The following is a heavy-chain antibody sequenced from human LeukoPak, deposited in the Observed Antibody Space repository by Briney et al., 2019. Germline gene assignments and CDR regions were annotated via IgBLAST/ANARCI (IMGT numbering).Heavy chain of an antibody. Sequence: PGGSLRLSCAASGFAFRNNAMSWVRQAPGKGLEWVSLISDSGDSTYYADSVKGRFTISRDNSKKTLYLQMSTLRAEDTAVYYCASSYGTSAYYPFDYWGQGTLVTVFS. CDR3: ASSYGTSAYYPFDY. CDR2: ISDSGDST. D-gene: IGHD3-22*01. V-gene: IGHV3-23*01. CDR1: GFAFRNNA. J-gene: IGHJ4*02.